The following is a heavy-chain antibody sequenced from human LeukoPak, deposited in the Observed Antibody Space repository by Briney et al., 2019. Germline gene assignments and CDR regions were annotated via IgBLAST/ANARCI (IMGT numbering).Heavy chain of an antibody. CDR2: IIPIFGTA. Sequence: GASVKVSCKASGYTFTSYYMHWVRQAPGQGLEWMGGIIPIFGTANYAQKFQGRVTITADESTSTAYMELSSLRSEDTAVYYCARGSSTSEPLAPFDYWGQGTLVTVSS. CDR3: ARGSSTSEPLAPFDY. V-gene: IGHV1-69*13. J-gene: IGHJ4*02. D-gene: IGHD1-26*01. CDR1: GYTFTSYY.